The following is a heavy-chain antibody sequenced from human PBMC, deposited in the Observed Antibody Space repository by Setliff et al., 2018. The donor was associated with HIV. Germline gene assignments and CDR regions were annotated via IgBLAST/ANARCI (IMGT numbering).Heavy chain of an antibody. CDR3: ARQPLYNDYDWRSYYFDY. V-gene: IGHV1-69*13. CDR2: IIPMFGTA. D-gene: IGHD5-12*01. J-gene: IGHJ4*02. CDR1: GGTSSSYT. Sequence: GASVKVSCKSSGGTSSSYTISWVRQAPGQGLEWMGGIIPMFGTANYAQKFQGRVTITADESTSTAYMELSSLRSDDTAVYYCARQPLYNDYDWRSYYFDYWGQGSLVTVSS.